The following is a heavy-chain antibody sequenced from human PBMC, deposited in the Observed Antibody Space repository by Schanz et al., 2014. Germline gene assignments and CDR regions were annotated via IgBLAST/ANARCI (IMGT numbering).Heavy chain of an antibody. D-gene: IGHD6-19*01. CDR2: IIPILGIA. J-gene: IGHJ6*03. V-gene: IGHV1-69*02. CDR3: ARLGTGMAVAGSVIDSYYYYMDV. Sequence: QVQLVQSGAEVKKPGSSVKVSCKASGGTFSTYTISWVRQAPGQGLEWMGRIIPILGIANYAQKFQGRVTNTADKSTSTAYMDLSSLRPEDTAVYYCARLGTGMAVAGSVIDSYYYYMDVWGEGTTVTVAS. CDR1: GGTFSTYT.